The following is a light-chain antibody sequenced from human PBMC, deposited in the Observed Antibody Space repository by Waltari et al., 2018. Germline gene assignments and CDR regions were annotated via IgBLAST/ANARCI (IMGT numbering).Light chain of an antibody. CDR3: QSYDISLRCYV. J-gene: IGLJ1*01. V-gene: IGLV1-40*01. CDR2: QNC. Sequence: QSVLTQPPSVSGAPGQRVTISCTGSSSNIGAGPDVHWYQQLPGTGPKLLIYQNCHRPSGVPDRSSGSKSGTSASLSITGLQAEDGADYYCQSYDISLRCYVFGTGTKVTVL. CDR1: SSNIGAGPD.